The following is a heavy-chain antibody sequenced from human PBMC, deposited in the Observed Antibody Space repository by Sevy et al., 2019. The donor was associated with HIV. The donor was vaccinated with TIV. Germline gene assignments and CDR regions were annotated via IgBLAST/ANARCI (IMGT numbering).Heavy chain of an antibody. Sequence: GGSLRLSCAATAFTFSSYDMHWVRQVAGKGLEWVSSIGLSGDTYFAGSVKGRFTISRDNVKDYLYLQMSSLRAGDKAVYFCARETAADAFDVWGQGTFVTVSS. CDR2: IGLSGDT. CDR3: ARETAADAFDV. V-gene: IGHV3-13*01. J-gene: IGHJ3*01. CDR1: AFTFSSYD. D-gene: IGHD6-13*01.